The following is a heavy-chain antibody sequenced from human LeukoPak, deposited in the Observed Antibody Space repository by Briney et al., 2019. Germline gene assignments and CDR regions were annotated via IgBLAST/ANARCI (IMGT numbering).Heavy chain of an antibody. CDR1: GFTFSDYW. V-gene: IGHV3-7*01. D-gene: IGHD4/OR15-4a*01. CDR3: ARPSVLGPNTDY. CDR2: IEQDGSEK. J-gene: IGHJ4*02. Sequence: GGSLRLSCTASGFTFSDYWMSWVRQTPGKGLEWVVSIEQDGSEKFYVDSVKGRFTISRDNAKNSLFLQMNSLRADDTAVYYCARPSVLGPNTDYWGQGTLVTVSS.